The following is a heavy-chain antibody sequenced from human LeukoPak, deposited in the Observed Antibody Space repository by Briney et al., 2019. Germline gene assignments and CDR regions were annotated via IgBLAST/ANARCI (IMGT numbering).Heavy chain of an antibody. D-gene: IGHD3-22*01. J-gene: IGHJ4*02. Sequence: QPGRSLRLSCAASGFSFSRYQMTWLRQAPGKGLEWVANIKEDGTEAYYVDSVKGRLTISRDNAKNFLYLHMNSLRVEDTAVYYCARYLYDSSAFDYWGQGTLVTVSS. CDR2: IKEDGTEA. V-gene: IGHV3-7*05. CDR1: GFSFSRYQ. CDR3: ARYLYDSSAFDY.